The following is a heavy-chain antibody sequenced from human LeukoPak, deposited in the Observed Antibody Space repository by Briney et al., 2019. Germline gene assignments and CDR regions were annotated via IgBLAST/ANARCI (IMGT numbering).Heavy chain of an antibody. D-gene: IGHD3-22*01. CDR3: AKDRYYYDSSGYYYFDY. CDR2: IRYDGSNK. Sequence: GGSLRLSCAASGFTFSSYGIHWVRQAPGKGLEWVAFIRYDGSNKYYADSVKGRFTISRDNSKNTLYLQMNRLRAEDTAVYYCAKDRYYYDSSGYYYFDYWGQGTLVTVSS. V-gene: IGHV3-30*02. J-gene: IGHJ4*02. CDR1: GFTFSSYG.